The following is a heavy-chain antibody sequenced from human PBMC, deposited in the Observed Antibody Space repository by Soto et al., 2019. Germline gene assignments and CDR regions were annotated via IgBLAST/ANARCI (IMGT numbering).Heavy chain of an antibody. CDR1: GGSISSGSYS. D-gene: IGHD3-3*01. J-gene: IGHJ5*02. V-gene: IGHV4-30-2*06. CDR3: ARGGYDFWSGLDP. CDR2: IYPSGNT. Sequence: QLQLQESGSVLVKPSQTLSLTCAVSGGSISSGSYSWSWMRQSPGGGLEWLGYIYPSGNTYYNPSIKNRVTMSIDRSKNQFSLKLSSVTAADTAVYYCARGGYDFWSGLDPWGQGTLVTVSS.